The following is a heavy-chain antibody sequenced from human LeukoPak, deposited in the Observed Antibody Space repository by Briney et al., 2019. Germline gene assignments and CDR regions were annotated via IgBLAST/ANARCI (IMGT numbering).Heavy chain of an antibody. Sequence: GGSLRLSCAASGFTFSDYNMRWIRQAPGKGLEWVSSISRSGSTKYYADSVKGRFPISRDNAKNSLYLQMNSLRAEDTAVYYCAELGITMIGGVWGKGTTVTISS. CDR2: ISRSGSTK. CDR1: GFTFSDYN. D-gene: IGHD3-10*02. V-gene: IGHV3-11*04. J-gene: IGHJ6*04. CDR3: AELGITMIGGV.